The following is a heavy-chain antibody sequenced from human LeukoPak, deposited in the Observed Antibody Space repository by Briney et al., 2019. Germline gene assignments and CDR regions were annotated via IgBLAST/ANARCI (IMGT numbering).Heavy chain of an antibody. CDR2: ISARDDTT. D-gene: IGHD3-22*01. J-gene: IGHJ4*02. CDR1: GFTFSTAD. CDR3: AKIGPMMAFDF. V-gene: IGHV3-23*01. Sequence: GGSLRLSCAASGFTFSTADMNWVHQAPGTGLQWVSGISARDDTTYADSVKGRFTISRDTSKNTPYLQMNSLRAEDTAVYHCAKIGPMMAFDFWGQGTLVTVSS.